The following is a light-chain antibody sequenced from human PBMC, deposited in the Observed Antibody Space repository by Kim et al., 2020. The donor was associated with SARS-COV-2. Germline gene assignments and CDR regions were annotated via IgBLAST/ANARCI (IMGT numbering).Light chain of an antibody. CDR2: ETS. CDR1: QSISRIH. V-gene: IGKV3-20*01. J-gene: IGKJ1*01. Sequence: SPGERATLSCRASQSISRIHLALYQQKPGQTPGLLIYETSSRATGVPDRFSGSGSGTDFTLTISQLEPEDYAVYYCQQYVNSQWSFGQGTKVDIK. CDR3: QQYVNSQWS.